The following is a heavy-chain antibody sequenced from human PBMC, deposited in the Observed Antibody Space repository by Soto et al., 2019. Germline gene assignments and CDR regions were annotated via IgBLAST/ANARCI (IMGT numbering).Heavy chain of an antibody. V-gene: IGHV4-4*02. CDR2: IHHSGST. CDR1: GGSISISNW. CDR3: ARGGYYFYIDV. J-gene: IGHJ6*03. Sequence: QVQLQESGPGLVKPSETLSLTCAVSGGSISISNWWSWVRQTPGKGLEWIGQIHHSGSTNYSPSLTSRFTISVDESKNQFSLKMNSVTAADTAVYYCARGGYYFYIDVLGKGTTVTVSS. D-gene: IGHD1-26*01.